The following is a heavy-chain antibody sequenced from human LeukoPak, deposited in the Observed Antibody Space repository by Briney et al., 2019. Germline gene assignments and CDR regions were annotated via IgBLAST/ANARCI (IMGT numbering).Heavy chain of an antibody. CDR3: ARYSGSYYFDY. CDR1: GGSISSYY. CDR2: IYYSGST. Sequence: SETLSLTCTVSGGSISSYYWSWIRQHPGKGLEWIGYIYYSGSTYYNPSLKSRLTISVDTSKNQFSLKLSSVTAADTAVYYCARYSGSYYFDYWGQGTLVTVSS. D-gene: IGHD6-6*01. J-gene: IGHJ4*02. V-gene: IGHV4-59*06.